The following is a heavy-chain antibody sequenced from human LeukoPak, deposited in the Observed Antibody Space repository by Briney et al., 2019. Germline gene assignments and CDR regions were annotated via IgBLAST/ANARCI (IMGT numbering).Heavy chain of an antibody. CDR2: INPNSGGT. J-gene: IGHJ4*02. V-gene: IGHV1-2*02. Sequence: ASVKVSCKASGYTFTGYYMRWVRQAPGQGLGWMGWINPNSGGTNYAQKFQGRVTMTRDTSISTAYMELSRLRSDDTAVYYCARISPASAGYWGQGTLVTVSS. CDR3: ARISPASAGY. CDR1: GYTFTGYY.